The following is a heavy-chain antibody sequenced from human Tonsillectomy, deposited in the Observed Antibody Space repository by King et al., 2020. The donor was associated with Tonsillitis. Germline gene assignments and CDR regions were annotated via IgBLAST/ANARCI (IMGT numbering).Heavy chain of an antibody. D-gene: IGHD3-3*01. V-gene: IGHV3-30*04. CDR3: DREEARPYYDFWSGYYPSTSDNWFDP. CDR2: ISYDGSNK. J-gene: IGHJ5*02. Sequence: VQLVESGGGVVQPGRSLRLSCAASGFTFSSYAMHWVRQAPGKGLEWVAVISYDGSNKYYADSVKGRFTISRDNSKNTLYLQMNSLRAEDTAVYYCDREEARPYYDFWSGYYPSTSDNWFDPWGQGDLVTVSS. CDR1: GFTFSSYA.